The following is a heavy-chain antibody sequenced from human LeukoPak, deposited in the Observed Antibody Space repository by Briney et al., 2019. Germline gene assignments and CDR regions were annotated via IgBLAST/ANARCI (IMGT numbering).Heavy chain of an antibody. V-gene: IGHV4-34*01. CDR3: ARAYCVGDCSVLHIYFDN. CDR1: GGSFSGYY. CDR2: INHNGST. Sequence: SETLSLTCAVYGGSFSGYYWSWIRQPPGKGLEWIGEINHNGSTNYNPSLKSRVTISVDTSKNQFSLKLSSVTAADTAVYYCARAYCVGDCSVLHIYFDNWGQGTLVTVSS. J-gene: IGHJ4*02. D-gene: IGHD2-21*02.